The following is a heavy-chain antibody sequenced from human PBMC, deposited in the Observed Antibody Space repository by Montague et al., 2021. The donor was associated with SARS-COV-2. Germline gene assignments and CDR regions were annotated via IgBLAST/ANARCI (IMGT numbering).Heavy chain of an antibody. CDR3: AREISGPDYFDY. Sequence: KYNPSLESRVTISADTSKNHFSLKLRSVTAADTAVYYCAREISGPDYFDYWGQGTLGTVSS. V-gene: IGHV4-61*03. J-gene: IGHJ4*02. D-gene: IGHD3-10*01.